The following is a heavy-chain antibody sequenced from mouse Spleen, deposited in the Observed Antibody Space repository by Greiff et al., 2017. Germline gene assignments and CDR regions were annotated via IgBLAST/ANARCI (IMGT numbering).Heavy chain of an antibody. V-gene: IGHV1-20*01. CDR3: ARDRGYFDY. Sequence: EVMLVESGPELVKPGDSVKISCKASGYSFTGYFMNWVMQSHGKSLEWIGRINPYNGDTFYNQKFKGKATLTVDKSSSTAHMELRSLTSEDSAVYYCARDRGYFDYWGQGTTLTVSS. D-gene: IGHD2-14*01. J-gene: IGHJ2*01. CDR1: GYSFTGYF. CDR2: INPYNGDT.